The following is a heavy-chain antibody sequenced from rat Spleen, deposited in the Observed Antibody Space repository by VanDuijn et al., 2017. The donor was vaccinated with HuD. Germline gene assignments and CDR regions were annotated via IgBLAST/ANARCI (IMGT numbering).Heavy chain of an antibody. J-gene: IGHJ3*01. Sequence: ELVLVESGGCCVQPGRPLQISCVDTSLNFCKSGMARDPQAPTKGLEWIASISSGGDNTYYRDSVKGRFTISRDDAKNTQYLQMDSLRSEDTATYYCARHGGLRNWFAYWGQGTLVTVSS. V-gene: IGHV5S13*01. CDR2: ISSGGDNT. CDR3: ARHGGLRNWFAY. CDR1: SLNFCKSG. D-gene: IGHD1-11*01.